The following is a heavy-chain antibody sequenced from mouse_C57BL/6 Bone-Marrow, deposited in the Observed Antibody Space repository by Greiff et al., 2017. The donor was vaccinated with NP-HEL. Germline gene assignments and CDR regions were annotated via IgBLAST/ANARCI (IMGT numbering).Heavy chain of an antibody. D-gene: IGHD2-4*01. J-gene: IGHJ4*01. Sequence: EVKVVESGGGLVKPGGSLKLSCAASGFTFSSYAMSWVRQTPEKRLEWVATISDGGSYTYYPDNVKGRFTISRDNAKNNLYLQMSHLKSEDTAMYYCARDSYDYPITGAMDYWGQGTSVTVSS. CDR2: ISDGGSYT. CDR3: ARDSYDYPITGAMDY. CDR1: GFTFSSYA. V-gene: IGHV5-4*01.